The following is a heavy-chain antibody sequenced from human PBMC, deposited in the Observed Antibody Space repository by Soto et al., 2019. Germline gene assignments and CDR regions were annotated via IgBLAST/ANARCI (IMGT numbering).Heavy chain of an antibody. Sequence: SETLSLTCTVSGGSVSSGSYYWSWIRQPPGKGLEWIGYIYYSGSTNYNPSLKSRVTISVDTSKNQFSLKLSSVTAADTAVYYCARDYDLKMWGQGTLVTVSS. V-gene: IGHV4-61*01. J-gene: IGHJ4*02. CDR2: IYYSGST. D-gene: IGHD3-3*01. CDR3: ARDYDLKM. CDR1: GGSVSSGSYY.